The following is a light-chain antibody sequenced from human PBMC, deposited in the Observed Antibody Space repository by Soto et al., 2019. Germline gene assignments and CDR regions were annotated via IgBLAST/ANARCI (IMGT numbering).Light chain of an antibody. V-gene: IGKV3-11*01. CDR3: QQRSNWPPYT. CDR1: QSVSNY. CDR2: DAS. Sequence: IVLTQSPATLSLSPGERATLSCRASQSVSNYLAWYQQRPGQAPRLLIYDASTSATGIPARFSGSGSGTDFTLTISSLEPEDFAVYYCQQRSNWPPYTFGQGTKLEIK. J-gene: IGKJ2*01.